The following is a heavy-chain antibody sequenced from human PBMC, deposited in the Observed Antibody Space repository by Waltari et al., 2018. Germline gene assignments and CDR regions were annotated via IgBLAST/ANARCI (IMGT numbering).Heavy chain of an antibody. J-gene: IGHJ4*02. CDR3: ARDPRWLVGEYYFDY. Sequence: GSEKYYVDSVKGRFTISRDNAKNSLYLQMNSLRAEDTAVYYCARDPRWLVGEYYFDYWGQGTLVTVSS. V-gene: IGHV3-7*01. CDR2: GSEK. D-gene: IGHD6-19*01.